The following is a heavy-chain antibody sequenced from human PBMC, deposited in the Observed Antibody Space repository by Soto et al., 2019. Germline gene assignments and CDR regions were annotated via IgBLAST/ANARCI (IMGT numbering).Heavy chain of an antibody. V-gene: IGHV4-59*01. J-gene: IGHJ4*02. D-gene: IGHD2-21*02. CDR3: ATVGEAYCGGDCHAILDY. CDR2: IHYSGST. Sequence: SETLSLTCTVSGGSISGYYWSWIRQSPGKGLEWIGYIHYSGSTNYNPSLKSRVTISVDTSKNQLSLKLSSVTAADTAMYYCATVGEAYCGGDCHAILDYWGQGTLVTVSS. CDR1: GGSISGYY.